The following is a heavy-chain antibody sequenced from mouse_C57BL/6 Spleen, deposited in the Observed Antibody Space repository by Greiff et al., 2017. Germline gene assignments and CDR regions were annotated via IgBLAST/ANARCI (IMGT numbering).Heavy chain of an antibody. CDR2: IDPSDSET. CDR3: ARGSSGDCFDY. J-gene: IGHJ2*01. Sequence: QVQLQQPGAELVRPGSSVKLSCKASGYTFTSYWMHWVKQRPIQGLEWIGNIDPSDSETHYNQKFKDKATLTVDKSSSTAYMQLSSLTSEDSAVYYCARGSSGDCFDYWGQGTTLTVSS. D-gene: IGHD3-2*02. V-gene: IGHV1-52*01. CDR1: GYTFTSYW.